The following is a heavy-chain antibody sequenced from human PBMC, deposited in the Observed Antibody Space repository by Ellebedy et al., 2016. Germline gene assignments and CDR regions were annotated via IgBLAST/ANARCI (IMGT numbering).Heavy chain of an antibody. CDR3: AKDPALGLRLIRYYFDY. D-gene: IGHD5-12*01. J-gene: IGHJ4*02. CDR1: GFTFSSYG. CDR2: ISYDGSNK. Sequence: GESLKISCAASGFTFSSYGMHWVRQAPGKGLEWVAVISYDGSNKYYADSVKGRFTISRDNSKNTLYLQMNSLRAEDTAVYYCAKDPALGLRLIRYYFDYWGQGTLVTVSS. V-gene: IGHV3-30*18.